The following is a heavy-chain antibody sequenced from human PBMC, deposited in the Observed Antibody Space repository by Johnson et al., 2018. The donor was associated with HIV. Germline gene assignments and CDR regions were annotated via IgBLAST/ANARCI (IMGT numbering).Heavy chain of an antibody. Sequence: QVQLVESGGGVVQPGGSLRLSCAASGFTFSSYGMHWVRQAPGKGLEWVAFIRYDGSNKYYADSVKGRFTIPRDNSKNTLYLQMNSLSAEDTAVYYCAKVRGWSDDTFDIWGQGTMVTVSS. D-gene: IGHD5-12*01. CDR1: GFTFSSYG. CDR3: AKVRGWSDDTFDI. V-gene: IGHV3-30*02. J-gene: IGHJ3*02. CDR2: IRYDGSNK.